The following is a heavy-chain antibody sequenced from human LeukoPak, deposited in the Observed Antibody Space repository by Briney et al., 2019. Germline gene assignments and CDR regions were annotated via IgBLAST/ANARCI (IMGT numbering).Heavy chain of an antibody. D-gene: IGHD2-15*01. CDR2: IYSGGST. J-gene: IGHJ3*02. CDR1: GFTVSSNY. CDR3: AREIYCSASSCTGGVFDI. V-gene: IGHV3-53*01. Sequence: PGGSLRLSCAASGFTVSSNYMSWVRQAPGKGLEWVSVIYSGGSTYYADSVKGRFTISRDNSKNTLYLQMNSLRVEDTAVYYCAREIYCSASSCTGGVFDIWSQGTMVTVSS.